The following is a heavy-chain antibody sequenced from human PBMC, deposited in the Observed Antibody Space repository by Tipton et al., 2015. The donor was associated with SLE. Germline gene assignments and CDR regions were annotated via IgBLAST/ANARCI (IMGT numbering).Heavy chain of an antibody. CDR2: INHSGST. V-gene: IGHV4-34*01. Sequence: TLSLTCAVYGGSFSGYYWSWIRQPPGKGLEWIGEINHSGSTNYNPSLKSRVTISVDTPKNQFSLKLSSVTAADTVVYYCARGYCSGGSCSYWYFDLWGRGTLVTVSS. D-gene: IGHD2-15*01. CDR1: GGSFSGYY. CDR3: ARGYCSGGSCSYWYFDL. J-gene: IGHJ2*01.